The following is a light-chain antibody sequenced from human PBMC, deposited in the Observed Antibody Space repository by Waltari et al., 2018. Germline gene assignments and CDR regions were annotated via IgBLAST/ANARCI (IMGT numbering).Light chain of an antibody. J-gene: IGLJ2*01. Sequence: QSALTQPASVSGSPGQSIAISCTGTTSGVRVYTYISWFQHHPGKAPQLVIFEVTNRPSGVTNRFSGSKSGNTASLTISGLRAEDEADYYCSSYTDGNTLFGGGTKVTVL. CDR2: EVT. CDR1: TSGVRVYTY. CDR3: SSYTDGNTL. V-gene: IGLV2-14*01.